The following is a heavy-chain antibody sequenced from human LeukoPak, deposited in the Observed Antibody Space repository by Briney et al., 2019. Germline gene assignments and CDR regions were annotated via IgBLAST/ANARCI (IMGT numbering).Heavy chain of an antibody. CDR2: INHSGST. CDR1: GGSFSGYY. CDR3: ARGVGYSSSWYFDY. J-gene: IGHJ4*02. D-gene: IGHD6-13*01. Sequence: TSETLSLTCAVYGGSFSGYYWSWIRQPPGKGLEWIEEINHSGSTNYNPSLKSRVTISVDTSKNQFSLKLSSVTAADTAVYYCARGVGYSSSWYFDYWGQGTLVTVSS. V-gene: IGHV4-34*01.